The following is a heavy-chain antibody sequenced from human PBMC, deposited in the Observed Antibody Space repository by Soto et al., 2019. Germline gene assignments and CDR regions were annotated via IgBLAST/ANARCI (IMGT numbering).Heavy chain of an antibody. V-gene: IGHV3-30-3*01. Sequence: QVPLVESGGGVVQPGRSLRLSCAASGFTFSSYAMHWVRQAPGKGLEWVAVISYDGSNKYYADSVKGRFTISRDNSKNTLYLQMNSLRAEDTAVYYCARGLLGYWGQGTLVTVSS. CDR2: ISYDGSNK. J-gene: IGHJ4*02. CDR3: ARGLLGY. CDR1: GFTFSSYA. D-gene: IGHD3-16*01.